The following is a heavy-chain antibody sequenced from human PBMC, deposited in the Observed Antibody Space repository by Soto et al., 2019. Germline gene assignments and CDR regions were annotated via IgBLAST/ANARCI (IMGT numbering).Heavy chain of an antibody. CDR1: GFTFRNFG. CDR3: ARANYGDYGIDY. CDR2: IWHDGSKK. J-gene: IGHJ4*02. D-gene: IGHD4-17*01. V-gene: IGHV3-33*01. Sequence: PRGSLRLSCVASGFTFRNFGMHRVRQAPGKGLEWVAVIWHDGSKKYHADSVKGRFTISRDNTKNSLYLQMNSLRAEDTAVYYCARANYGDYGIDYWGQGTLVTVSS.